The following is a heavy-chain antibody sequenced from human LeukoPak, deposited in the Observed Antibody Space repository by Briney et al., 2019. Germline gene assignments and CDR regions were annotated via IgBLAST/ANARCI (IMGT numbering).Heavy chain of an antibody. CDR1: GGSISIYY. J-gene: IGHJ4*02. CDR2: VYTSGST. D-gene: IGHD1-26*01. V-gene: IGHV4-4*07. Sequence: SETLSLTCTVSGGSISIYYWSWIRQPAGKGLEWIGRVYTSGSTNYNPSLKSRVTMSVDTSKNQFSLKLSSVTAADTAVYYCARVYREPLIDYWGQGTLVTVSS. CDR3: ARVYREPLIDY.